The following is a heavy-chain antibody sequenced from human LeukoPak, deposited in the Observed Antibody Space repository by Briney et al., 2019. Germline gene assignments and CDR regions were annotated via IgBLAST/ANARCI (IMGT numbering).Heavy chain of an antibody. CDR2: ISAYNGNT. CDR1: GYTFTSYG. D-gene: IGHD3-9*01. CDR3: ARDQVPDYDILTGYPPNWFDP. Sequence: ASVKVSFKASGYTFTSYGISWVRQAPGQGLEWMGWISAYNGNTNYAQKLQGRVTMTTDTSTSTAYMELRSLRSDDTAVYYCARDQVPDYDILTGYPPNWFDPWGQGTLVTVSS. V-gene: IGHV1-18*01. J-gene: IGHJ5*02.